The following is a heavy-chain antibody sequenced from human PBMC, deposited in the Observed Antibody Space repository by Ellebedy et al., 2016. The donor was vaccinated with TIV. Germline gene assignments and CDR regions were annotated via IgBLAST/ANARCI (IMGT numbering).Heavy chain of an antibody. CDR2: IYYSGST. CDR3: ARTKAVAGTFCFDY. Sequence: SETLSLTCTVSGGSINNYYWSWIRQPPGKGLEWIGYIYYSGSTHYNPSFKSRVTISVDTSKSQFSLKLSSVTAADTAGYYCARTKAVAGTFCFDYWGQGTLVTVSS. V-gene: IGHV4-59*01. D-gene: IGHD6-13*01. J-gene: IGHJ4*02. CDR1: GGSINNYY.